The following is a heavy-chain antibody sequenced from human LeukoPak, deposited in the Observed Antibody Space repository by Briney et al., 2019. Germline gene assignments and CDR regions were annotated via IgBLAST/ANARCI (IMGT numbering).Heavy chain of an antibody. Sequence: PSQTLSLTCTVSGGSISSGSYYWSWIRQPAGKGLEWIGRIYTSGSTNYNPSLKSRVTISVDTSKNQFSLKLSSVTAADTAVYYCARGDGDYGYPYYYMDVWGKGTTVTISS. J-gene: IGHJ6*03. CDR1: GGSISSGSYY. CDR3: ARGDGDYGYPYYYMDV. D-gene: IGHD4-17*01. CDR2: IYTSGST. V-gene: IGHV4-61*02.